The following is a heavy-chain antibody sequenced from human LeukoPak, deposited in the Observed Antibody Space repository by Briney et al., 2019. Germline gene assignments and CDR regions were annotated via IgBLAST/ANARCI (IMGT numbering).Heavy chain of an antibody. CDR1: GFTFKNYA. V-gene: IGHV3-23*01. CDR3: ARSGWPYYFDY. J-gene: IGHJ4*02. D-gene: IGHD6-19*01. Sequence: PGGSLRLSCVASGFTFKNYAMSWVRQAPGKGLEWVSAIGSSAETTYYADSVKGRFTVSRDNSKNTLSLQMNSLRVEDTALYYCARSGWPYYFDYWGQGALVTVSS. CDR2: IGSSAETT.